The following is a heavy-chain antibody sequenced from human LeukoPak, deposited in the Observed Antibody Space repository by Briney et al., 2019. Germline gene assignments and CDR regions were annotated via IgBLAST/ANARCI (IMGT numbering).Heavy chain of an antibody. CDR2: INPSGAST. CDR3: ARDPFDIYDSTMGGNWFDP. Sequence: ASVKVSCKASGYTFTSHYMHWVRQAPGQGLEWMGIINPSGASTSYAQDFQGRVTMTRDTSTSTVYMELSSLRSEDTAVYYCARDPFDIYDSTMGGNWFDPWGQGTLVTVSS. J-gene: IGHJ5*02. V-gene: IGHV1-46*01. CDR1: GYTFTSHY. D-gene: IGHD3-22*01.